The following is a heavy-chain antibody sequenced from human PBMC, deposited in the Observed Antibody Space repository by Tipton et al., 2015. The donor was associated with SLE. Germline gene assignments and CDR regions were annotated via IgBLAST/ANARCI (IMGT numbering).Heavy chain of an antibody. CDR1: GSSISSGYY. CDR3: ARDGRGYCDNSGCSEYHWFDP. D-gene: IGHD2-15*01. CDR2: IYYRGNT. V-gene: IGHV4-61*10. J-gene: IGHJ5*02. Sequence: TLSLTCAVSGSSISSGYYWAWIRQPAGRGLEWIGYIYYRGNTKYNPSLNSRVTISLDTSRTQFSLKLSSVTAADTAVYYCARDGRGYCDNSGCSEYHWFDPWGQGTLVTVSS.